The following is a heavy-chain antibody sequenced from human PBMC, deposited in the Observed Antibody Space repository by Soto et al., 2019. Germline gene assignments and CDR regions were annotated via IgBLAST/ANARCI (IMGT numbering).Heavy chain of an antibody. D-gene: IGHD6-13*01. CDR1: GFTFSNYA. V-gene: IGHV3-23*01. J-gene: IGHJ4*02. CDR2: ISGSGGST. CDR3: AKDQGSSWYEIDY. Sequence: EVQLLESGGGLVQPGGSLRLSCAASGFTFSNYAVTWVRQAPGKGLEWVSTISGSGGSTYYADSVKGRFTISRDNSKNTLYLHMNSLISEDTAVYYCAKDQGSSWYEIDYWGQRTLVTVSS.